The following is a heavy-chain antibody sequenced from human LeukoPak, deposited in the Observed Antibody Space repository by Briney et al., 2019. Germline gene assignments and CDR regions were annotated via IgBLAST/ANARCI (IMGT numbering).Heavy chain of an antibody. D-gene: IGHD2-2*01. CDR1: GFTFSSYS. CDR3: ARDSSYCSSTSCYPGFIWFDP. Sequence: GGSLRLSCAASGFTFSSYSMNWVRQAPGKGLEWVSYISSSSSTIYYADSVKGRFTISRDNAKNSLYLQMNSLRAEDTAVYYCARDSSYCSSTSCYPGFIWFDPWGQGTLVTVSS. V-gene: IGHV3-48*01. CDR2: ISSSSSTI. J-gene: IGHJ5*02.